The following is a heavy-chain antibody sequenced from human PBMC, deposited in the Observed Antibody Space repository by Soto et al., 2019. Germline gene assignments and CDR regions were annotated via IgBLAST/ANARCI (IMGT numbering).Heavy chain of an antibody. CDR2: ISYNGGNR. CDR3: AKSAGYISSWYVIY. J-gene: IGHJ4*02. Sequence: QVQLVESGGGVVQPGRSLRLSCEASGFSFSSYGVHWVRQAPGKGLEWVAVISYNGGNRYYADSVKGRFTISRYNSKNTLYLQMNSLRPEDKAVYYCAKSAGYISSWYVIYWGQRTLVTVSS. D-gene: IGHD6-13*01. CDR1: GFSFSSYG. V-gene: IGHV3-30*18.